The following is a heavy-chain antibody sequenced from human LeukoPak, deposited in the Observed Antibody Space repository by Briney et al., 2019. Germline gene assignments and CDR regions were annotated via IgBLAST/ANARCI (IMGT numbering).Heavy chain of an antibody. D-gene: IGHD5-18*01. CDR2: ISSSGSTI. V-gene: IGHV3-48*03. Sequence: GGSLRLSCAAPGFTFSSYEMNWVRQAPGKGLEWVSYISSSGSTIYYADSVKGRFTISRDNAKNSLYLQMNSLRAEDTAVYYCARGGTAMVTSAAFDIWGQGTMVTVSS. CDR1: GFTFSSYE. CDR3: ARGGTAMVTSAAFDI. J-gene: IGHJ3*02.